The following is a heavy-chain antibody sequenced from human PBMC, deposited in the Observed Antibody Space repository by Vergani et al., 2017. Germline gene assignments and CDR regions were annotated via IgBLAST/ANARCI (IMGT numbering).Heavy chain of an antibody. CDR3: TRAFDFWSGLRYYYYGMDV. J-gene: IGHJ6*02. V-gene: IGHV3-49*03. CDR2: IRSKAYGGTT. D-gene: IGHD3-3*01. Sequence: EVQLVESGGGLVQPGRSLRLSCTASGFTFGDYAMSWFRQAPGKGLEWVGFIRSKAYGGTTEYAASVKGRFTISRDDSKSIAYLQMNSLKTEGTAVYYCTRAFDFWSGLRYYYYGMDVWGQGTTVTVSS. CDR1: GFTFGDYA.